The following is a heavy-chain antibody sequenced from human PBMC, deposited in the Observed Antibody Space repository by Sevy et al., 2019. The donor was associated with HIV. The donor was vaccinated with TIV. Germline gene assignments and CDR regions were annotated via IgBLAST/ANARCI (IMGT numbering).Heavy chain of an antibody. CDR2: IKQEGSEK. CDR1: GFTFSSYW. D-gene: IGHD3-22*01. CDR3: ARDLGVITIFDY. Sequence: GGSLRLSCAASGFTFSSYWMSWVRQAPGKGLEWVANIKQEGSEKYYVDSVKGRFTISRENAKNSLYLQMNSLRAEDTAVYYCARDLGVITIFDYWGQGTLVTVSS. V-gene: IGHV3-7*01. J-gene: IGHJ4*02.